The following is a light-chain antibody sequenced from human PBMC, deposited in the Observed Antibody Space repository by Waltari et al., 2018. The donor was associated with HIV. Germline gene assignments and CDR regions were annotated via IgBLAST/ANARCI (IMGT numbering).Light chain of an antibody. V-gene: IGKV1-5*03. J-gene: IGKJ2*01. CDR1: QSMSTW. CDR2: EAS. CDR3: QQYNSYSDT. Sequence: DTQLTQSPSTLPASVGDTVTITCRASQSMSTWLAWYQQKPGKAPKLLIYEASNLENGVPSRFSGSGSWTEFTLTISSLQPEDFATYYCQQYNSYSDTFGQGTKLEI.